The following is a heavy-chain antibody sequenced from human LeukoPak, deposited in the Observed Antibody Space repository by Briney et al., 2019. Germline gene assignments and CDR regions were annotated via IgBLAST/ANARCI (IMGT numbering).Heavy chain of an antibody. D-gene: IGHD6-19*01. CDR1: GFIFSSYE. V-gene: IGHV3-21*01. CDR2: ISSSSSYI. J-gene: IGHJ4*02. Sequence: GALRLSCAASGFIFSSYEMNWVRQAPGKGLEWVSSISSSSSYIYYADSVKGRFTISRDNAKNSLYLQMNSLRAEDTAVYYCAGGGRGYSSGWYSDYWGQGTLVTVSS. CDR3: AGGGRGYSSGWYSDY.